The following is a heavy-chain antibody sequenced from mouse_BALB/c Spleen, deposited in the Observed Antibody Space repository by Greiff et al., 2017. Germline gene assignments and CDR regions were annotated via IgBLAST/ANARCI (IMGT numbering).Heavy chain of an antibody. CDR3: TRTPLIATGFAY. D-gene: IGHD1-1*01. V-gene: IGHV5-6-4*01. CDR2: ISSGGSYT. J-gene: IGHJ3*01. Sequence: EVQRVESGGGLVKPGGSLKLSCAASGFTFSSYTMSWVRQTPEKRLEWVATISSGGSYTYYPDSVKGRFTISRDNAKNTLYLQMSSLKSEDTAMYYCTRTPLIATGFAYWGQGTLVTVSA. CDR1: GFTFSSYT.